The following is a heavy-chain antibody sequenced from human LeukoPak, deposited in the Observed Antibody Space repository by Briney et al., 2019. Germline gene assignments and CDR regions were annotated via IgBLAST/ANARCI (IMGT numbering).Heavy chain of an antibody. D-gene: IGHD3-10*01. CDR1: GYTFTSYG. J-gene: IGHJ4*02. CDR2: ISTYNGNT. Sequence: GASVKVSCKASGYTFTSYGISWGRQGPGQGLEWMGWISTYNGNTNYEQKLQGRVTMTTDTSTSTAYMELRSLRSDDTAVYYCARDRDYYGSGSYHDYWGKGTLVTVS. V-gene: IGHV1-18*01. CDR3: ARDRDYYGSGSYHDY.